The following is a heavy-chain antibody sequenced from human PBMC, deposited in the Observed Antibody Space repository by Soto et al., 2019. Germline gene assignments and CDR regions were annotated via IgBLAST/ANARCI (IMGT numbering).Heavy chain of an antibody. CDR2: IYYSGST. J-gene: IGHJ5*02. CDR1: GGSVSSGSYY. Sequence: QVQLQESGPGLVKPSETLSLTCTVSGGSVSSGSYYWSWIRQPPGKGLEWIGYIYYSGSTNYNPPLKSRVTISVDTSKNQFSLKLSSVTAADTAVYYCARALKFDGEGWFDPWGQGTLVTVSS. CDR3: ARALKFDGEGWFDP. V-gene: IGHV4-61*01. D-gene: IGHD3-10*01.